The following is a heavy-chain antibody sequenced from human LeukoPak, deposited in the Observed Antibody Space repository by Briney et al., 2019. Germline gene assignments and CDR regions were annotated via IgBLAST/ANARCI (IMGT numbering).Heavy chain of an antibody. J-gene: IGHJ5*02. D-gene: IGHD3-22*01. CDR3: ASDRGSSGQGDWFDP. CDR1: GFTFSTYA. CDR2: ISYDGSRT. Sequence: GGSLRLSCAASGFTFSTYAMHWVRQAPGKGLEWVAVISYDGSRTYYADSVKGRFTISRDNSKNTLYLHMNSLRDEDTAVYYCASDRGSSGQGDWFDPWGQGTLVTVSS. V-gene: IGHV3-30*04.